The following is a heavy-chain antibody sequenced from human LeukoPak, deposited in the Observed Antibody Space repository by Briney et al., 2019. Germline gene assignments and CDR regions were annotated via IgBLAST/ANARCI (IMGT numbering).Heavy chain of an antibody. Sequence: GGSLRLSCAASGFTFSSYGMHWVRQAPGKGLEWVAVISYGGSNKYYADSVKGRFTISRDNSKDTLYLQMNSLRAEDTAVYYCAKDGSSWHYFDYWGQGTLVTVSS. CDR3: AKDGSSWHYFDY. V-gene: IGHV3-30*18. CDR1: GFTFSSYG. CDR2: ISYGGSNK. J-gene: IGHJ4*02. D-gene: IGHD6-13*01.